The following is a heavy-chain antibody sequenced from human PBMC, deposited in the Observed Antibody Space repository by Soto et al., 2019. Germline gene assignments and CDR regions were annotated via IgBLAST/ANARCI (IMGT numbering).Heavy chain of an antibody. D-gene: IGHD3-22*01. J-gene: IGHJ3*02. CDR2: ISYDGSNK. Sequence: GGSLRLSCAASGFTFSSYGMHWVRQAPGKGLEWVAVISYDGSNKYYADSVKGRFTISSDNSKNTLYLQMNSLRAEDTAVYYCAESLNYYDSSGYYHDAFDIWGQGTMVTVSS. CDR3: AESLNYYDSSGYYHDAFDI. CDR1: GFTFSSYG. V-gene: IGHV3-30*03.